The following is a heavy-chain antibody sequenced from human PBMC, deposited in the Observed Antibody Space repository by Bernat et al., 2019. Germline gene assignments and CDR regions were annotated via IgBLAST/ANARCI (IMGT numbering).Heavy chain of an antibody. D-gene: IGHD2-15*01. CDR1: GFTFSSYA. V-gene: IGHV3-30*01. CDR2: ILYDGSNK. Sequence: QVQLVESGGGVVQPGRSLRLSCAASGFTFSSYAMHWVRQAPGKGLEWVAVILYDGSNKYYADSVKGRFTISRDNSKNTLYLQMNSLRAEDTAVYYCAREGIYLTAGYCSGGSCYDTFDIWGQGTMVTVSS. CDR3: AREGIYLTAGYCSGGSCYDTFDI. J-gene: IGHJ3*02.